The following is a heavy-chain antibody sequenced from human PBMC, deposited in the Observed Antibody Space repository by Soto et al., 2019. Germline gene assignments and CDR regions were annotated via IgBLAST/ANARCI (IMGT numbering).Heavy chain of an antibody. Sequence: SETLSLTCTVSGGSISSGDYYWSWIRQPPGKGLEWIGYIYYSGSTYYNPSLKSRVTISVDTSKNQFSLKLSSVTAADTAVYYCARDQGLWFGEFKHPHLDYWGQGTLVTXSS. CDR1: GGSISSGDYY. CDR2: IYYSGST. CDR3: ARDQGLWFGEFKHPHLDY. J-gene: IGHJ4*02. D-gene: IGHD3-10*01. V-gene: IGHV4-30-4*01.